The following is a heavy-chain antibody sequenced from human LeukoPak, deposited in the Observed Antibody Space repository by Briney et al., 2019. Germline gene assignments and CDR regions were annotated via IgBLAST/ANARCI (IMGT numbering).Heavy chain of an antibody. J-gene: IGHJ3*02. V-gene: IGHV1-2*02. D-gene: IGHD2-2*01. CDR2: INPDSGGT. Sequence: ASVKVSCKASGYTFTSYYMHWVRQAPGQGLEWMGWINPDSGGTNYAQKFQGRVTMTRDTSISTAYIELSRLRSDDTAVYYCARGLWNIVVVPAATGDAFDIWGQGTMVTVSS. CDR3: ARGLWNIVVVPAATGDAFDI. CDR1: GYTFTSYY.